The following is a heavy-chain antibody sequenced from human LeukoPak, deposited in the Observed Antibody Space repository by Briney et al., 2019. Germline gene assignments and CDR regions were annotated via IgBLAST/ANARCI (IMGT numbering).Heavy chain of an antibody. D-gene: IGHD4-11*01. Sequence: SETLSLTCAVYGGSFSGYYWSWIRQPPGKGLEWIGEINHSGSTNYNPSLKSRVTISVDTSKNQFSLKLSSVTAADTAVYYCARGPMATVTNYYYYGMDVWGQGTTVTVSS. CDR3: ARGPMATVTNYYYYGMDV. J-gene: IGHJ6*02. CDR1: GGSFSGYY. CDR2: INHSGST. V-gene: IGHV4-34*01.